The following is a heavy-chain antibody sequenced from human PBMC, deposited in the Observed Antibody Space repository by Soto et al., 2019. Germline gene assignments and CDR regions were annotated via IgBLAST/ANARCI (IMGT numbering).Heavy chain of an antibody. D-gene: IGHD6-13*01. CDR1: GYSLSELS. CDR2: FDPEDSKT. J-gene: IGHJ4*02. Sequence: ASLKVSCKVSGYSLSELSMHWVRQAPGKGLEWMGGFDPEDSKTIYAQKFQGRVTMTEDTSTDTAYMELRSLRSDDTAVYYCARDWAAAGPFDYWGQGTLVTVYS. CDR3: ARDWAAAGPFDY. V-gene: IGHV1-24*01.